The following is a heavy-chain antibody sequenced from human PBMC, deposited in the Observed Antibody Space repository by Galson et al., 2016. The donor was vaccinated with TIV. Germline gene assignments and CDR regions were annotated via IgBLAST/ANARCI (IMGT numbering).Heavy chain of an antibody. CDR1: GFGFTYYA. Sequence: SLRLSCAASGFGFTYYAVHWVRQAPGRGLEWVAGVSNDGSDEYYADSVKGRFTISRDNSKNTLYLQMNSLRVGDTAIYYCARDDYPTGHIRGYFDYWGQGTLVTVSS. CDR2: VSNDGSDE. V-gene: IGHV3-30-3*01. J-gene: IGHJ4*02. CDR3: ARDDYPTGHIRGYFDY. D-gene: IGHD4/OR15-4a*01.